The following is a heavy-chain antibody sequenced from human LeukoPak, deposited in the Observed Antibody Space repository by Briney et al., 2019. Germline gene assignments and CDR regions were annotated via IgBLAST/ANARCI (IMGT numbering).Heavy chain of an antibody. D-gene: IGHD6-13*01. J-gene: IGHJ6*02. V-gene: IGHV1-2*02. CDR1: GYTFTDYY. Sequence: ASVKVSCKASGYTFTDYYMHWVRQAPGQGLEWMGWINPNSGGTNYAQKSQGRVTMTTDTSISTAYMEVSRLRSDDTAVYYCARVRIGQQLDKYYYHPMDVWGQGTTVTVSS. CDR2: INPNSGGT. CDR3: ARVRIGQQLDKYYYHPMDV.